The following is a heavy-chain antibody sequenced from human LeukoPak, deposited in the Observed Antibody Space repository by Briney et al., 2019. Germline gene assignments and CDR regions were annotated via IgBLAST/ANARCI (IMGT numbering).Heavy chain of an antibody. D-gene: IGHD6-13*01. CDR2: ISSSSSYI. V-gene: IGHV3-21*01. Sequence: PGGSLRLSCAASGFTFSRSAMTWVRQAPGKGLEWVSSISSSSSYIYYADSVKGRFTISRDNAKSSLYLQMNSLRAEDTAVYYCAREYPGIGFDYWGQGTLVTVSS. CDR3: AREYPGIGFDY. J-gene: IGHJ4*02. CDR1: GFTFSRSA.